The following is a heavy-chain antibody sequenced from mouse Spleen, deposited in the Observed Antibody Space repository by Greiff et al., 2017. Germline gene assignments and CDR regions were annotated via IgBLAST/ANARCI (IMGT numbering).Heavy chain of an antibody. CDR2: ISSGGSYT. CDR3: ARHTGNWDVFDY. J-gene: IGHJ2*01. CDR1: GFTFSSYA. V-gene: IGHV5-9-1*01. Sequence: EVMLVESGGGLVKPGGSLKLSCAASGFTFSSYAMSWVRQTPEKRLEWVATISSGGSYTYYPDSVKGRFTISRDNAKNTLYLQMSSLRSEDTAMYYCARHTGNWDVFDYWGQGTTLTVSS. D-gene: IGHD4-1*01.